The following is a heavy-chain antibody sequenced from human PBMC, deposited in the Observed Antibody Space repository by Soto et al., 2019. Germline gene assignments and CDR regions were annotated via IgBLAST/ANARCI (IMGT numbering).Heavy chain of an antibody. V-gene: IGHV1-24*01. CDR3: AGSEVTYNDVLTGMDLYYYYFGMDV. CDR2: FDPEDGET. J-gene: IGHJ6*02. D-gene: IGHD3-9*01. Sequence: ASVKVSCKVSGYTLTELSMHWVRQAPGKGLEWMGGFDPEDGETIYAQKFQGRVTMTEDTSTDTAYMEVSSLRSEDTAVYYCAGSEVTYNDVLTGMDLYYYYFGMDVWGQGTTVTVSS. CDR1: GYTLTELS.